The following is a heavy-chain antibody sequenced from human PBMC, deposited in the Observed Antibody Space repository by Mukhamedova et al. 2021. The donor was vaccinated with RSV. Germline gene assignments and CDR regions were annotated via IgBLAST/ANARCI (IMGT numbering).Heavy chain of an antibody. D-gene: IGHD3-9*01. J-gene: IGHJ4*02. V-gene: IGHV4-31*01. Sequence: GSTYYNPSLKTVATISSDTSKNQFSLKLSSVTAADTAVYYCVGINYDILTGYFSVHWGQGTLVTVSS. CDR3: VGINYDILTGYFSVH. CDR2: GST.